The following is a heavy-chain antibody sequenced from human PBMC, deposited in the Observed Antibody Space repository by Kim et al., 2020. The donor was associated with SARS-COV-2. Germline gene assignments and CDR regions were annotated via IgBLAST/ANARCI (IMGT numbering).Heavy chain of an antibody. V-gene: IGHV4-34*01. CDR2: T. J-gene: IGHJ5*02. D-gene: IGHD2-8*01. Sequence: TNDTPSLKSRVTISVDTSKNQFSLKLSSVNAADTAVYYCARGGVSWWFDPWGQGTLVTVSS. CDR3: ARGGVSWWFDP.